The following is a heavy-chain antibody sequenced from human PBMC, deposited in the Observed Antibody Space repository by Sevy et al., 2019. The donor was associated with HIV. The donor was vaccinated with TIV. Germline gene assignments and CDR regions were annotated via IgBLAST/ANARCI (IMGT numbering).Heavy chain of an antibody. V-gene: IGHV1-18*01. D-gene: IGHD3-3*02. CDR1: GYSFTNYG. CDR3: AKEGKNIRSWFDP. J-gene: IGHJ5*02. CDR2: ISGYNGYT. Sequence: ASVKVSCKASGYSFTNYGIGWVRQAPGQGLEWMGWISGYNGYTNYAQNLQGRVTMTTDTSTSTAYMGLRSLRSDDTAIYYCAKEGKNIRSWFDPWGQGTLVTISS.